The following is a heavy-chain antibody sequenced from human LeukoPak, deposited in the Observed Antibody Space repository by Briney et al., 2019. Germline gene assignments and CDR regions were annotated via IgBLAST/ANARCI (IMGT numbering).Heavy chain of an antibody. J-gene: IGHJ1*01. CDR3: ARRGCIGGTCYGY. D-gene: IGHD2-15*01. CDR1: GYSFSNDW. CDR2: IYPADSDT. Sequence: GESLKISCKGSGYSFSNDWIGWVRQMPGKRLEWMGIIYPADSDTKYSPSFQGQVTISADKSIGTAYLQWNTLGASHTAMYYCARRGCIGGTCYGYWGQGTLVTVSS. V-gene: IGHV5-51*01.